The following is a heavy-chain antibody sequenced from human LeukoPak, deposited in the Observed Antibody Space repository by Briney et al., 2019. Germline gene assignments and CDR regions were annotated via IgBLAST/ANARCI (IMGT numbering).Heavy chain of an antibody. J-gene: IGHJ6*02. CDR2: ISAYNGHT. Sequence: ASVKVFCKASGYTFTSYSISWVRQAPGQGLEWMGWISAYNGHTNYAQKFQDRVTMTTDASTTTAYMELRSLRSDDTAVYYCARDTAVAYYGMDVWGQGTTVTVSS. CDR3: ARDTAVAYYGMDV. CDR1: GYTFTSYS. V-gene: IGHV1-18*01. D-gene: IGHD2-21*01.